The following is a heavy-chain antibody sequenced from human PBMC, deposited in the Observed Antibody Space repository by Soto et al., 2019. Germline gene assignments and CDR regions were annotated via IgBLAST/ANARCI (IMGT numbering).Heavy chain of an antibody. J-gene: IGHJ6*02. CDR3: ARHVPAAGYYYGMDV. Sequence: QVQLVQSGAAVKKPGSSVKVSCKASGGTFSSYAISWVRQAPGQGLEWMGGIISIFGTANYAQKFQGRVTSTADESTSTAYMELSSLRSEDTAVYYWARHVPAAGYYYGMDVWGQGTTVTVSS. CDR2: IISIFGTA. CDR1: GGTFSSYA. V-gene: IGHV1-69*12. D-gene: IGHD2-2*01.